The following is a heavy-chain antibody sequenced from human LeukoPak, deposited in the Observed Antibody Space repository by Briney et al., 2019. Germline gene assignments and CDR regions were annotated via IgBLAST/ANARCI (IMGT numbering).Heavy chain of an antibody. J-gene: IGHJ3*02. V-gene: IGHV3-23*01. CDR3: ANLPRGGFLDQGAFDI. CDR2: ISGSGGST. D-gene: IGHD3-3*01. CDR1: GFTFSSYA. Sequence: GGSLRLSCAASGFTFSSYAMSWVRQAPWKGLEWVSAISGSGGSTYYADSVKGRFTISRDNSKNTLYLQMNSLRAEDTAVYYCANLPRGGFLDQGAFDIWGQGTMVTVSS.